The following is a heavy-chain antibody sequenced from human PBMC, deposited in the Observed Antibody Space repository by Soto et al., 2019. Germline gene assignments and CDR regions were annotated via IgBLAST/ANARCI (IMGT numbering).Heavy chain of an antibody. D-gene: IGHD1-26*01. CDR3: ARELKPGSWKDGMDV. CDR2: INPNSGGT. J-gene: IGHJ6*02. Sequence: PGGSLRLSCAASGFTFSSYGMHWVRQAPGQGLEWMGWINPNSGGTNYAQKFQGWVTMTRDTSISTAYMELSRLRSDDTAVYYCARELKPGSWKDGMDVWGQGTTVTVSS. V-gene: IGHV1-2*04. CDR1: GFTFSSYG.